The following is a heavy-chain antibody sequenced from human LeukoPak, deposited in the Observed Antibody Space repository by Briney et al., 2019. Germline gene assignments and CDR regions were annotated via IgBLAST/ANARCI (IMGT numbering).Heavy chain of an antibody. J-gene: IGHJ4*02. V-gene: IGHV4-30-4*01. CDR1: GGSISSGDYY. D-gene: IGHD5-12*01. CDR3: ASGYSGYDASY. CDR2: IYYGGST. Sequence: TLSLTCPVPGGSISSGDYYWSWIRQPPGKGLGWIGYIYYGGSTYYNPSLKSRVTISVDTSKNQFSLKLSSVTAADTAVYYCASGYSGYDASYWGQGTLVTVSS.